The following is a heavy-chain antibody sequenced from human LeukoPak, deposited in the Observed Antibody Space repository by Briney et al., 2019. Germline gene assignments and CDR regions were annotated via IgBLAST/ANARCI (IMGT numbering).Heavy chain of an antibody. D-gene: IGHD1-1*01. CDR1: GFTFSSYA. V-gene: IGHV3-23*01. Sequence: GGSLRLSCAASGFTFSSYAMSWVRQAPGKRLEWVSGISAGADVIFYADPVKGRFTISRDNSKNTLYLQMNSLRAGDSAEYYCAKSLLTTATGTGRAFDIWGQGTMVTVSA. CDR3: AKSLLTTATGTGRAFDI. J-gene: IGHJ3*02. CDR2: ISAGADVI.